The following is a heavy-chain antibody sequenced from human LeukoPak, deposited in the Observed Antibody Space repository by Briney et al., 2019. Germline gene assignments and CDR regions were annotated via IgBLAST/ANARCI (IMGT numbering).Heavy chain of an antibody. V-gene: IGHV3-9*01. CDR1: GFTLDDYA. CDR2: ISWNSSNI. D-gene: IGHD5-12*01. CDR3: AKGLRGYTGYVLDY. Sequence: SLRLSFAASGFTLDDYAMDGVRQAPGKGLEGVSGISWNSSNIDYEESLKGRFTISRDNTKDYLYLQMNSLRAEHTALYYCAKGLRGYTGYVLDYWRQGNLITVSS. J-gene: IGHJ4*02.